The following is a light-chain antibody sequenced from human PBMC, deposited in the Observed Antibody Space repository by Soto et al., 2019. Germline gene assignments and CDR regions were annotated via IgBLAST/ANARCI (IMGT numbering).Light chain of an antibody. Sequence: EIVMTQSPATLSVSPGESATLSCRASQSVSSDLAWYQQKPGQAPRLLIYYTSTRATGFPARFSGSGSGTDFTLTISSLQSEDFAVYYCQQRSNWPPTFGGGTKVDIK. CDR3: QQRSNWPPT. CDR2: YTS. CDR1: QSVSSD. V-gene: IGKV3-15*01. J-gene: IGKJ4*01.